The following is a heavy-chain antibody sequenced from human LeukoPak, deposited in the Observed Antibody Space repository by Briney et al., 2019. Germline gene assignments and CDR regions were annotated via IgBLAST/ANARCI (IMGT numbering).Heavy chain of an antibody. V-gene: IGHV4-59*01. CDR1: GGSISSYY. CDR3: ARGRLDGDYDY. J-gene: IGHJ4*02. D-gene: IGHD4-17*01. Sequence: SETLSLTCTVSGGSISSYYWSWIRQPPGKGLEWIGYIYYSGSTNYNPSLKSRVTISVDTSKNQFSLKLSSVTAADTAVYYCARGRLDGDYDYWGQGTLVTVSS. CDR2: IYYSGST.